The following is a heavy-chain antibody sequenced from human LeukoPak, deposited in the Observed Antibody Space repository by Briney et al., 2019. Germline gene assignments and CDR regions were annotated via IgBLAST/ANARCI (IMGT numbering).Heavy chain of an antibody. V-gene: IGHV4-39*07. Sequence: PSETLSLTCTVSGGSISSSNYYWGWIRQPPGKGLEWIGSIYYSGSTYYNPSLKSRATISVDSSKNQFSLELSSVTAADTAVYYCARDVAPHYYFDYWGQGTLVTVSS. J-gene: IGHJ4*02. D-gene: IGHD6-6*01. CDR1: GGSISSSNYY. CDR2: IYYSGST. CDR3: ARDVAPHYYFDY.